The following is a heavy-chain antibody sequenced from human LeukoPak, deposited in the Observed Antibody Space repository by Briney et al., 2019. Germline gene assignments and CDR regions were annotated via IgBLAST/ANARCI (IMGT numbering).Heavy chain of an antibody. CDR3: ARDRYYSSGWTD. CDR1: GGSISSSSYY. D-gene: IGHD6-19*01. CDR2: IYYSGST. Sequence: SETLSLTCTVSGGSISSSSYYWGWVRQPPGKGLEWIGSIYYSGSTYYNPSLKSRVTISVDTSKNQFSLKLSSVTAADTAVYYCARDRYYSSGWTDWGQGTLVTVSS. V-gene: IGHV4-39*02. J-gene: IGHJ4*02.